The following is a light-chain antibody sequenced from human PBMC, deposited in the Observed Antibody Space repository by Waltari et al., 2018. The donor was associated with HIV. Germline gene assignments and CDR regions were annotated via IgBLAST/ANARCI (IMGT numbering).Light chain of an antibody. CDR1: VLSKQF. J-gene: IGLJ2*01. CDR3: QSADKNIKSVV. V-gene: IGLV3-25*03. Sequence: SYELTQPPSVSVSPGQTAGITCSGDVLSKQFVYWYQQKTGQAPSLLIYKDSQRPSGVPERFSVSTSGTTVTLTITGVLAEDEAEYCCQSADKNIKSVVFGGGTKLTVL. CDR2: KDS.